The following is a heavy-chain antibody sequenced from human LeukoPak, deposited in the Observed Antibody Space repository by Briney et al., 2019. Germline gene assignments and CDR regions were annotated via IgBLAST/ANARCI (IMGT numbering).Heavy chain of an antibody. Sequence: ASVKVSCKASGYAFATSDINWVRQATGQGLEWMGWMSPYGGNTRYAQKFQARITMTRNTSASTAYMELRSLRSDDTAVYYCARVVYYDFWSGYLDFAWGQGTLVTVSS. V-gene: IGHV1-8*01. CDR1: GYAFATSD. CDR3: ARVVYYDFWSGYLDFA. CDR2: MSPYGGNT. D-gene: IGHD3-3*01. J-gene: IGHJ5*02.